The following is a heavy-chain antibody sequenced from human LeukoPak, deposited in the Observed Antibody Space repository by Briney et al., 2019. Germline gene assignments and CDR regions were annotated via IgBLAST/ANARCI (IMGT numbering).Heavy chain of an antibody. D-gene: IGHD2-2*02. CDR2: INPSGGST. V-gene: IGHV1-46*01. CDR1: GYTFTSYY. Sequence: ASVKVSCKASGYTFTSYYMHWVRQAPGQGLEWMGIINPSGGSTSYAQKFQGRVTMTRVMSTSTVYMELSSLRSEDTAVYYCARSSLRLLDIVVVPAAISGSHWFDPWGQGTLVTVSS. J-gene: IGHJ5*02. CDR3: ARSSLRLLDIVVVPAAISGSHWFDP.